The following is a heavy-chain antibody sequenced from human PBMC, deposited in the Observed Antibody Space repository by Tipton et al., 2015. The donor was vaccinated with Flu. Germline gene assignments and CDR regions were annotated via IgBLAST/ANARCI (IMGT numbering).Heavy chain of an antibody. J-gene: IGHJ5*01. CDR3: ARRDYSNYVSEPKNWFDS. CDR1: GGFFSSYY. D-gene: IGHD4-11*01. V-gene: IGHV4-59*08. Sequence: TLSLTCTVSGGFFSSYYWNWIRQAPGKGLEWIGYIYHNQYTKYNPSLKSRVSISVDTSKNHFSLKLTSVTAADTAVYYCARRDYSNYVSEPKNWFDSWGQGALVIVSS. CDR2: IYHNQYT.